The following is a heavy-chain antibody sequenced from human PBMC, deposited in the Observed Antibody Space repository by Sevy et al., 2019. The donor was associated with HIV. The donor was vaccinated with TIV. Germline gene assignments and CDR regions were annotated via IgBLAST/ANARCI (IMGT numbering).Heavy chain of an antibody. V-gene: IGHV3-53*01. CDR3: ARTSRYCSSTSCPQNDY. J-gene: IGHJ4*02. D-gene: IGHD2-2*01. Sequence: GGSLRLSCAASGFTVSSNYMSWVRQAPGKGLEWVSVIYSGGSTYYADSVKGRFTISRDNSKNPLYLQMNSLRAGDTAVYYCARTSRYCSSTSCPQNDYWGQGTLVTVSS. CDR1: GFTVSSNY. CDR2: IYSGGST.